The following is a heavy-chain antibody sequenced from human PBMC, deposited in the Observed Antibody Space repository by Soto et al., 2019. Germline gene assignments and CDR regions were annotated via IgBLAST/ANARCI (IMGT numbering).Heavy chain of an antibody. Sequence: SVKVSCKASGGTFSSYTISWVRQAPGQGLEWMGRIIPILGIANYAQKFQGRVTITADKSTSTAYMELSSLRSEDTAVYYCARAIPLVVPAAMSAFDIWGQGTMVTVSS. J-gene: IGHJ3*02. CDR2: IIPILGIA. CDR1: GGTFSSYT. V-gene: IGHV1-69*02. CDR3: ARAIPLVVPAAMSAFDI. D-gene: IGHD2-2*01.